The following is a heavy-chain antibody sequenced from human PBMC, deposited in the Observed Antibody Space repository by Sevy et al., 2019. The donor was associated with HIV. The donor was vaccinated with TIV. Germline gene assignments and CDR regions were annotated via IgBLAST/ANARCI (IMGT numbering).Heavy chain of an antibody. Sequence: ASVKVSCKASGGTFRSYGISWVRQAPGQGLEWMGGIIPILGSTNYAQKFQGRVTITADESTNTAYMELNSLRSEDTAVYYCATDRNYYDSSYHWFDPWGQGTLVTVSS. CDR2: IIPILGST. D-gene: IGHD3-22*01. J-gene: IGHJ5*02. CDR3: ATDRNYYDSSYHWFDP. CDR1: GGTFRSYG. V-gene: IGHV1-69*13.